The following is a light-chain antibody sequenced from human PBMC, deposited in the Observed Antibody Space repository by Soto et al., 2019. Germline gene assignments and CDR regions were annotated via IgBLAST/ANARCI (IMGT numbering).Light chain of an antibody. V-gene: IGKV4-1*01. CDR2: WAS. J-gene: IGKJ2*01. CDR1: QSILFTSNNKNY. Sequence: DIVMTQSPDSLAVSLGERATINCKSSQSILFTSNNKNYLVWYQQKPGQPPRPIIYWASTRESGVPDRFSGSGSGTDFTFTISSLQAEDVAVYYCQQYYRIPQTFGQGTKLEIK. CDR3: QQYYRIPQT.